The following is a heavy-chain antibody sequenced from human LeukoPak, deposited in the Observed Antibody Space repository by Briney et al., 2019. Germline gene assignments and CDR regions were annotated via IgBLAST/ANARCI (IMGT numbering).Heavy chain of an antibody. CDR3: ARLGSTPGYSYYYGMDV. D-gene: IGHD1-26*01. Sequence: SETLSLTCTVSGGSISSYYWSWIRQPPGKGLEWIGYIYYSGSTNYNPSLKSRVTISVDTSKNQFSLKLSSVTAADTAVYYCARLGSTPGYSYYYGMDVWGQGATVTVSS. V-gene: IGHV4-59*08. CDR2: IYYSGST. J-gene: IGHJ6*02. CDR1: GGSISSYY.